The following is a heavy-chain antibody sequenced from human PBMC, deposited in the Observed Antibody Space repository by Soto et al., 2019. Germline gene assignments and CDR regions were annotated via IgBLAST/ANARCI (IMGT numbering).Heavy chain of an antibody. CDR2: MYFRGNT. CDR1: GDSVGNALYF. CDR3: VRVHQPYIWFDP. J-gene: IGHJ5*02. Sequence: QLQLQGSGPGLVQPSETLSLTCTVSGDSVGNALYFWGWVRQPPGKGLEWIANMYFRGNTYYNPSLKSRVTISLDTSNNQFSLNLRSVTAADTAVYFCVRVHQPYIWFDPWGQGSLVTVSS. D-gene: IGHD2-2*01. V-gene: IGHV4-39*01.